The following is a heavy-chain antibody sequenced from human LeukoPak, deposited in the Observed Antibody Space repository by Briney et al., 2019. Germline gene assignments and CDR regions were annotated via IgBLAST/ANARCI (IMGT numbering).Heavy chain of an antibody. V-gene: IGHV3-23*01. D-gene: IGHD2-21*02. Sequence: GGSLRLSCAASGFTFSTYAVNWVRQAPGKGLEWVSAITGSGGATYYADSVKGRFTISRDNSKNTLYLQMSSLRAEDTAVYYCAKLAYCGGDCPALDYWGQGTLVTVSS. CDR1: GFTFSTYA. J-gene: IGHJ4*02. CDR2: ITGSGGAT. CDR3: AKLAYCGGDCPALDY.